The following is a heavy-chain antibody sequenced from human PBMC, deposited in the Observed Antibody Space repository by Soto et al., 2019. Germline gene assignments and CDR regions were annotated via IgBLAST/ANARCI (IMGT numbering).Heavy chain of an antibody. CDR1: GFTFSTYA. J-gene: IGHJ6*02. Sequence: GGSLRLSCAASGFTFSTYAMSWVRQAPGKGLEWVSVISGSGDSTYYADSVKGRFTISRDNSKNTLYLQMNSLRAEDTAVYYCAKEILTGYYNYYYYGLDVWGQGTTVTVSS. CDR2: ISGSGDST. CDR3: AKEILTGYYNYYYYGLDV. V-gene: IGHV3-23*01. D-gene: IGHD3-9*01.